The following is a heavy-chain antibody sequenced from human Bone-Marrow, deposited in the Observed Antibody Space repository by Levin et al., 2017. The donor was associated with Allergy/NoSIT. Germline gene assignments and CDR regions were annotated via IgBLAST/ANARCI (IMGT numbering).Heavy chain of an antibody. CDR3: AKDRGTWLGFDY. CDR1: GFTFSNYA. Sequence: PGGSLRLSCAGSGFTFSNYAMSWVRQAPGKGLEWVSAISGGGRNTYYADSVRGRFTISRDNSKSTLYLQMNNLGAEDTAVYYCAKDRGTWLGFDYWGQGTLVTVSS. CDR2: ISGGGRNT. V-gene: IGHV3-23*01. D-gene: IGHD3-16*01. J-gene: IGHJ4*02.